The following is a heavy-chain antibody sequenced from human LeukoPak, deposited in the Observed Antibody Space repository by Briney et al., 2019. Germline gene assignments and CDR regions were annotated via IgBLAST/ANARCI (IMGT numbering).Heavy chain of an antibody. Sequence: GGSLRLSCAASGFTFSSYAMSWVRQAPGKGLEWVSAISGSGGSTYYADSVKGRFTISRDNSKNTLYLQMNSLRAEATAVYYCAKDLEAVPAAIFDYWGQGTLVTVSS. CDR2: ISGSGGST. J-gene: IGHJ4*02. D-gene: IGHD2-2*01. CDR1: GFTFSSYA. CDR3: AKDLEAVPAAIFDY. V-gene: IGHV3-23*01.